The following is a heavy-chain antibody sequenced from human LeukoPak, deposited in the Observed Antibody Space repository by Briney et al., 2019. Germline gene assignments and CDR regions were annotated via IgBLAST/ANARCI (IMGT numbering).Heavy chain of an antibody. CDR2: ISSSGSTI. J-gene: IGHJ5*02. CDR3: AKDSRSSGWYNWFDP. CDR1: GFTFSDYY. D-gene: IGHD6-19*01. Sequence: PGGSLRLSCAASGFTFSDYYMSWIRQAPGKGLEWVSYISSSGSTIYYADSVKGRFTISRDNSKNTLYLQMNRLRAEDTAIYYCAKDSRSSGWYNWFDPWGQGTLVTVSS. V-gene: IGHV3-11*01.